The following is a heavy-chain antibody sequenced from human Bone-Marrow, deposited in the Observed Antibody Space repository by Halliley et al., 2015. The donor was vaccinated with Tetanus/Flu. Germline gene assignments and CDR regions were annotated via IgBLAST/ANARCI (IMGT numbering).Heavy chain of an antibody. CDR3: ARDGARAWAYYFNY. V-gene: IGHV4-4*02. CDR2: IYHSGST. CDR1: GGYINSSNW. D-gene: IGHD2-15*01. J-gene: IGHJ4*02. Sequence: TLSLTCAVSGGYINSSNWWSWVRQPPGKGLEWIGEIYHSGSTNYNPSLKSRVTISIDKSKNQFSLKLTSVTAADTAVYYCARDGARAWAYYFNYWGQGILVTVSS.